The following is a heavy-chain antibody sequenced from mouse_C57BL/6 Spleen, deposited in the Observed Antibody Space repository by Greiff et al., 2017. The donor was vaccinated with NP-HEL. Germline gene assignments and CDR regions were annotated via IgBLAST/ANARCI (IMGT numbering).Heavy chain of an antibody. D-gene: IGHD1-1*01. J-gene: IGHJ1*03. V-gene: IGHV6-6*01. Sequence: EVQRVESGGGLVQPGGSMKLSCAASGFTFSDAWMDWVRQSPEKGLEWVAEIRNKANNHATYYAESVKGRFTISRDDSKSSVYLQMNSLRAEDTGIYYCTRHSSYWYFDVWGTGTTVTVSS. CDR3: TRHSSYWYFDV. CDR1: GFTFSDAW. CDR2: IRNKANNHAT.